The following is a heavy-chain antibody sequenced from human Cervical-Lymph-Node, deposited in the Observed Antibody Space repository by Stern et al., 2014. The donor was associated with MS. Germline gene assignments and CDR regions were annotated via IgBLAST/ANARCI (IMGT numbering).Heavy chain of an antibody. V-gene: IGHV3-30*03. CDR1: GLNFRSSG. Sequence: VQLVESGGGVVQPGASLRLSCVASGLNFRSSGMHWVRQAPGKGLEWVAVISSGGNNNHYADSVKGRFTISRDNSKSTLYLQMNSLRPEDAAVYYCSRHSRTGWFDPWGRGTLVTVSS. J-gene: IGHJ5*02. D-gene: IGHD7-27*01. CDR2: ISSGGNNN. CDR3: SRHSRTGWFDP.